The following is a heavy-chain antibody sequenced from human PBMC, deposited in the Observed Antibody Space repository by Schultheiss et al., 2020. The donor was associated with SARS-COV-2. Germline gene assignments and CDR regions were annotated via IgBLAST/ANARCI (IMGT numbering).Heavy chain of an antibody. J-gene: IGHJ4*02. Sequence: TFDDYAMHWVRQAPGKGLEWIGYIYYSGSTYYNPSLKSRVTISVDTSKNQFSLKLSSVTAADTAVYYCARAGALGVYWGQGTLVTVSS. CDR1: TFDDYA. CDR3: ARAGALGVY. V-gene: IGHV4-30-2*04. CDR2: IYYSGST. D-gene: IGHD3-16*01.